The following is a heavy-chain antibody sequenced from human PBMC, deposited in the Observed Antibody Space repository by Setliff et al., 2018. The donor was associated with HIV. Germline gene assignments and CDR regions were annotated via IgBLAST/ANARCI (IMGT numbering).Heavy chain of an antibody. CDR2: IYRSGNT. Sequence: PGGSLRLSCAASGLTVSNTYMSWVRQAPGKGLEWVSLIYRSGNTYYADSVKGRFTISRDTSKNTLFLQMHGLRPEDTAVYYCARDRGYDNYYFYMDVWGKGTTVTVSS. V-gene: IGHV3-66*03. D-gene: IGHD5-12*01. CDR1: GLTVSNTY. CDR3: ARDRGYDNYYFYMDV. J-gene: IGHJ6*03.